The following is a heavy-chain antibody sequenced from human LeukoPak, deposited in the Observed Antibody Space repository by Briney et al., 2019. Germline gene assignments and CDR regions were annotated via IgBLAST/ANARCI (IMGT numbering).Heavy chain of an antibody. D-gene: IGHD3-3*01. CDR1: GFTFSNYG. J-gene: IGHJ4*02. Sequence: PGGSLRLSCAASGFTFSNYGMSWVRQAPGKGLEWVSSISSRSSYIFYADSVKGRFTISRDNAKKSLYLQMNSLRAEDTAVYYCASGVNYFDYWGQGTLVTVSS. CDR3: ASGVNYFDY. CDR2: ISSRSSYI. V-gene: IGHV3-21*01.